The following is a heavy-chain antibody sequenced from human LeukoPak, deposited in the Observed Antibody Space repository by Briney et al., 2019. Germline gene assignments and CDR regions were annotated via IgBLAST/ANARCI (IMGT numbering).Heavy chain of an antibody. CDR1: VVSICSSSLY. CDR3: ARHAPYGGSWYPLDS. Sequence: SETLSLTSTVSVVSICSSSLYWGWIRQPPEKGLEWNASIYYRGTTYYNPSLETRATISVVRSKNMFSLKLTSGTAADTAVYYCARHAPYGGSWYPLDSWGEGILVTVSS. CDR2: IYYRGTT. J-gene: IGHJ4*02. D-gene: IGHD2-15*01. V-gene: IGHV4-39*01.